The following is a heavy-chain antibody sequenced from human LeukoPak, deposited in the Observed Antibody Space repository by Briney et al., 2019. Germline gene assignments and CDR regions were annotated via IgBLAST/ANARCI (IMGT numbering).Heavy chain of an antibody. CDR2: IYYSGNT. J-gene: IGHJ4*02. CDR1: GGSISSYY. CDR3: ARFKGSSFDY. V-gene: IGHV4-59*08. Sequence: PSETLSLTCTVSGGSISSYYWSWIRQPPGKGLEWIGYIYYSGNTNYNPSLKSRVTISVDTSKNQFSLKLSSVTAADTAVFYCARFKGSSFDYWGQGTLVTVSS. D-gene: IGHD6-13*01.